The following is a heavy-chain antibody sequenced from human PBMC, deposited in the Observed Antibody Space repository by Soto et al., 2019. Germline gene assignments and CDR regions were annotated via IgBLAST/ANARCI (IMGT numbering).Heavy chain of an antibody. CDR3: ERTRGYSYGYDYYYYGMQV. Sequence: SVKVFCKASGGTFSSYAISWVRQAPGQGLEWMGGIIPIFGTANYAQKFQGRVTITADESTSKAYMELRSLRYEDTAVYYCERTRGYSYGYDYYYYGMQVWCQGNTVTVS. V-gene: IGHV1-69*13. J-gene: IGHJ6*02. CDR2: IIPIFGTA. D-gene: IGHD5-18*01. CDR1: GGTFSSYA.